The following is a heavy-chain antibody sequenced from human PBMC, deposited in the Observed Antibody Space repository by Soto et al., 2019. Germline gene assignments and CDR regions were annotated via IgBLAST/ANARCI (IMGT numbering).Heavy chain of an antibody. J-gene: IGHJ4*02. CDR1: GDSISSVNYR. Sequence: SPSLSLMRDVWGDSISSVNYRWSGMQQTPGRGLEWIGSIYHSGSTFYNPSLKSRVTMSVDTSKNQLSLKLSSVTAADMAFYYCARYGYSYSARFLDYWGQGTPVTVSS. V-gene: IGHV4-38-2*01. CDR3: ARYGYSYSARFLDY. D-gene: IGHD5-18*01. CDR2: IYHSGST.